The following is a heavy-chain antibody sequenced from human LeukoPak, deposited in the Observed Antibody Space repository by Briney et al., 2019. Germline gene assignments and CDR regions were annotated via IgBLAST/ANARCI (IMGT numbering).Heavy chain of an antibody. Sequence: PGGSLRLSCAVSGFTFRSYAMHWVRQAPGKGLEWVAVIWSDTTNKYYADSVKGRFTISRDNSKNTLYLQMSSLRAEDTAMYYRARDRLTTVTTFHFDYWGQGTLVTVSS. J-gene: IGHJ4*02. V-gene: IGHV3-33*01. CDR1: GFTFRSYA. D-gene: IGHD4-17*01. CDR2: IWSDTTNK. CDR3: ARDRLTTVTTFHFDY.